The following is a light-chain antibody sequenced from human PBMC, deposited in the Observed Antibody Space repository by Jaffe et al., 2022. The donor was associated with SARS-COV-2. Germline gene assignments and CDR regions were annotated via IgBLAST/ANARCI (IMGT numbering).Light chain of an antibody. J-gene: IGKJ4*01. CDR1: QSVLDNSNNKNY. CDR2: WAS. Sequence: EIVMTQSPDSLAVSLGGRATINCKSGQSVLDNSNNKNYLAWYQQKPGQPPRLLIHWASLRESGVPDRFEGSGSGTDFTLTISSLQAEDVAVYYCQQYFSAPLTFGGGTKVGIK. V-gene: IGKV4-1*01. CDR3: QQYFSAPLT.